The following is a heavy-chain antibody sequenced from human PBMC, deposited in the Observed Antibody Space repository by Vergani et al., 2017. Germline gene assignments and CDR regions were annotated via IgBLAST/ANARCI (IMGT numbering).Heavy chain of an antibody. Sequence: QVQLQQWGAGLLKPSETLSLTCAVYGGSFSGYYWSWIRQPPGKGLEWIGEINHSGSTNYNPSLKSRVTISVDTSKTQFSRRLSSVTAADTAVYYCARDSSSWLGYYYYMDVWGKGSTVTVSS. CDR3: ARDSSSWLGYYYYMDV. V-gene: IGHV4-34*01. CDR2: INHSGST. CDR1: GGSFSGYY. J-gene: IGHJ6*03. D-gene: IGHD6-13*01.